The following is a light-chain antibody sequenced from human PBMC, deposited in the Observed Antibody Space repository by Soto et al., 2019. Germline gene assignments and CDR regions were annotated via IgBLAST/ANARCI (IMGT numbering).Light chain of an antibody. CDR1: SSDVGGYDY. V-gene: IGLV2-14*01. Sequence: QSALTQPASVSGSLGQSITISCTGTSSDVGGYDYVSWYQQHPGRAPKLMIFEVSNRPSGISDRFSGSKSGNTASLTISGLQAEDEADYYCSLYTSSVVFGGGTKLTVL. CDR2: EVS. CDR3: SLYTSSVV. J-gene: IGLJ2*01.